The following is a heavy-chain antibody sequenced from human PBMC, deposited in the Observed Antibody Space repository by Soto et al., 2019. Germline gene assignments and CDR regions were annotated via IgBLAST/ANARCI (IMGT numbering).Heavy chain of an antibody. CDR1: GFTFSSYG. CDR3: AKSGVIAAAGTREGWFDP. CDR2: ISYDGSNK. V-gene: IGHV3-30*18. D-gene: IGHD6-13*01. J-gene: IGHJ5*02. Sequence: QVQLVESGGGVVQPGRSLRLSCAASGFTFSSYGMHWVRQAPGKGLEWVAVISYDGSNKYYADSVKGRFTISRDNSKNTLYMQMNSLRAEDTGVYYCAKSGVIAAAGTREGWFDPWGQGTLVTVSS.